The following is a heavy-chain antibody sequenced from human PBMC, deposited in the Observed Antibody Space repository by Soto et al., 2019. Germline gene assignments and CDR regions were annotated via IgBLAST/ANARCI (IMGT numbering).Heavy chain of an antibody. CDR1: GFTFGTYA. CDR2: ISGNGSDT. Sequence: EVQLLESGGDLVQPGGSLRLSCAASGFTFGTYAMSWVRRAPGKGLDWVSAISGNGSDTYLGDSVKGRFSISRANSKNMLYLQMSSLRGEDTAIYYCARRVGTTGVFDFWGQGTRVIVSS. J-gene: IGHJ4*02. D-gene: IGHD1-26*01. CDR3: ARRVGTTGVFDF. V-gene: IGHV3-23*02.